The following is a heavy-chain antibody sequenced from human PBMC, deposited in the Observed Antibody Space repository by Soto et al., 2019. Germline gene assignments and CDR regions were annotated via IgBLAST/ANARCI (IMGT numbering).Heavy chain of an antibody. CDR2: IWHDGGNK. Sequence: QVHVVESGGGVVQPGRSLRLSCAASGFTFSSYGMHWVRQAPGKGLEWVAFIWHDGGNKFYAESVKGRFTISRDNSKNTLYLQMTSLSAEDTAMYYCARDGDVNTGFGKDYWGQVTLVTVSS. J-gene: IGHJ4*02. CDR3: ARDGDVNTGFGKDY. D-gene: IGHD3-16*01. V-gene: IGHV3-33*01. CDR1: GFTFSSYG.